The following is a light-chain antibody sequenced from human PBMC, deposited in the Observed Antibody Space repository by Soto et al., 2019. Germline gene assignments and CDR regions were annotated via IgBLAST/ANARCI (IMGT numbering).Light chain of an antibody. J-gene: IGKJ3*01. V-gene: IGKV1-39*01. Sequence: DIQMTQSPSSLSASVGDRVTITCRASQNIYSYLNWYQKKPGKAPKLLIYTASTLQSGVPSRFSVSGSGTDFTLTISSLQPEDFASYYCQQSYSTPLTFGPGTNVDIK. CDR1: QNIYSY. CDR2: TAS. CDR3: QQSYSTPLT.